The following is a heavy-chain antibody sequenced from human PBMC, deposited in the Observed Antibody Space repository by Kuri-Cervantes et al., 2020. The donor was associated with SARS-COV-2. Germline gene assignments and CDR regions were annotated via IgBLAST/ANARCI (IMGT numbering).Heavy chain of an antibody. CDR3: ARGYCSSTSCYDWGAFDI. V-gene: IGHV3-23*01. CDR2: ISGSGGST. Sequence: GESLKISCAASGFTFSSYAMSWVRQAPGKGLEWVSAISGSGGSTYYADSVKGRFTISRDNSKNTLYLQMNSLRAEDTAVYYCARGYCSSTSCYDWGAFDIWGQGTMVTDSS. CDR1: GFTFSSYA. D-gene: IGHD2-2*01. J-gene: IGHJ3*02.